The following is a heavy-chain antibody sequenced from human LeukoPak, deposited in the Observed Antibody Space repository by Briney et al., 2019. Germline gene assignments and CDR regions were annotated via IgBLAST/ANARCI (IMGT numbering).Heavy chain of an antibody. V-gene: IGHV3-48*02. D-gene: IGHD3-10*01. Sequence: GGSLRLSCAASGFPFSSYSMNWVRQAPGKGLEWVSYISSSSSTIYYADSVKGRFNISRDNAKNSLYLQMNSLRDEDTAVYYCARDRITMVRGVIHPYFDYWGHGTLVTVSS. J-gene: IGHJ4*01. CDR2: ISSSSSTI. CDR1: GFPFSSYS. CDR3: ARDRITMVRGVIHPYFDY.